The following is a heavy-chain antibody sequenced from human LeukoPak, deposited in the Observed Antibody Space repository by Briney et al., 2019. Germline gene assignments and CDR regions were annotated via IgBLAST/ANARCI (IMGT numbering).Heavy chain of an antibody. CDR3: ATRYSTGWYDAFDS. V-gene: IGHV5-51*01. Sequence: GESLKISFKGPGXSFISYWIGWVRQLPGKGLEWLGLNYPGDSDTRYSPSFQGKVTISADKSSSTSYLQWSSLKASDTAMYYCATRYSTGWYDAFDSWGQGTMVTVSS. CDR1: GXSFISYW. J-gene: IGHJ3*02. D-gene: IGHD6-19*01. CDR2: NYPGDSDT.